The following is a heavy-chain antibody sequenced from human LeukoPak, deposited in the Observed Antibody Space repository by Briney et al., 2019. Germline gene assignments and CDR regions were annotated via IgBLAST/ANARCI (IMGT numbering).Heavy chain of an antibody. D-gene: IGHD2-2*03. V-gene: IGHV1-18*01. CDR3: ARSGYCSSTSCETANY. J-gene: IGHJ4*02. CDR2: ISAYNGNT. Sequence: ASVKVSCKASGYTFTSYGISWVRQAPGQGLEWMGWISAYNGNTNYAQKLQGRVTMTTDTSTSTAYMELRSLRSDDTAVYYCARSGYCSSTSCETANYWGQGTLVTVSS. CDR1: GYTFTSYG.